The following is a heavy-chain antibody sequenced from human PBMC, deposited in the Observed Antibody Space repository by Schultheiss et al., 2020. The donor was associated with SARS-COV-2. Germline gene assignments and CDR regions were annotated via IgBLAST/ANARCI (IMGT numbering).Heavy chain of an antibody. J-gene: IGHJ4*02. D-gene: IGHD5-18*01. CDR2: ISAYNGNT. Sequence: ASVKVSCKASGYTFTSYGISWVRQAPGQGLEWMGWISAYNGNTNYAQKFQGRVTMTRDTSTSTVYMELSSLRSEDTAVYYCARGRGYGYFDYWGQGTLVTVSS. V-gene: IGHV1-18*01. CDR3: ARGRGYGYFDY. CDR1: GYTFTSYG.